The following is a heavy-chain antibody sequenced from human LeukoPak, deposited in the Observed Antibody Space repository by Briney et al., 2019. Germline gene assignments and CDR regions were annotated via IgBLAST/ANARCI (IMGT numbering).Heavy chain of an antibody. CDR1: GYTFTGYY. D-gene: IGHD4-17*01. CDR3: ASHYYGDRSNLYWYFDL. Sequence: PWASVKVSCKASGYTFTGYYMHWVRQAPGQGLEWMGWINPNSGGTNYAQKFQGRVTMTRDTSISTAYMELSRLRSDDTAVYYCASHYYGDRSNLYWYFDLWGRGTLVTVSS. CDR2: INPNSGGT. J-gene: IGHJ2*01. V-gene: IGHV1-2*02.